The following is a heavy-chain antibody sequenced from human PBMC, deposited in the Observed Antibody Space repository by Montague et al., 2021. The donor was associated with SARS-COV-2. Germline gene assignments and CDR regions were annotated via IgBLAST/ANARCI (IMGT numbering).Heavy chain of an antibody. J-gene: IGHJ4*02. CDR3: ARIPVGSKYYFDF. V-gene: IGHV6-1*01. CDR1: GDSVSSKIAT. Sequence: CAISGDSVSSKIATRNWIRQSPSIGFEWQGRTYYRLKWYNDYAESVKSRITIDPDTSKHQFSLHLNSVTPEDTAVYYCARIPVGSKYYFDFWGQGTLVTVSS. D-gene: IGHD2-2*01. CDR2: TYYRLKWYN.